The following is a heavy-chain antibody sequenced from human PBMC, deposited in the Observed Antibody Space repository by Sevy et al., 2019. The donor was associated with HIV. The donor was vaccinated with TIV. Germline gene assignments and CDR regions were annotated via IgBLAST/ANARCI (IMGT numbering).Heavy chain of an antibody. D-gene: IGHD3-3*01. Sequence: ASVKVSCKASGYTFTSYGISWVRQAPGQGLEWMGWISAYNGNTNYAQKLQGRVTMTTDTSTSKAYMELRSLGSDDTAVYYCARCNDFWSREGFDYWGQGTLVTVSS. CDR3: ARCNDFWSREGFDY. CDR1: GYTFTSYG. J-gene: IGHJ4*02. CDR2: ISAYNGNT. V-gene: IGHV1-18*04.